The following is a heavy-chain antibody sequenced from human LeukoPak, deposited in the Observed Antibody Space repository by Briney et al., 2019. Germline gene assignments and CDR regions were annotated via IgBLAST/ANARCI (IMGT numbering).Heavy chain of an antibody. Sequence: PSETLSLTCAVYGGSFSGYYWSWIRQPPGKGLGWIGEINHSGSTNYNPSLKSRVTISVDTSKNQFSLKLSSVTAADTAVYYCVRHTRDGYNFGWFDPWGQGILVTVSS. D-gene: IGHD5-24*01. CDR2: INHSGST. V-gene: IGHV4-34*01. J-gene: IGHJ5*02. CDR3: VRHTRDGYNFGWFDP. CDR1: GGSFSGYY.